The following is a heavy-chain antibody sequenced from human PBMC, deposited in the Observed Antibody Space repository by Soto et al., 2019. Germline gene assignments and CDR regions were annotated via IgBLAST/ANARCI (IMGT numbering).Heavy chain of an antibody. V-gene: IGHV3-30*18. CDR2: ISYDGSNK. D-gene: IGHD2-2*01. CDR3: AKDWIDCSSTSCYAGVGYYGMDV. J-gene: IGHJ6*02. Sequence: GGSLRLSCAASGFTFSSYGMHWVRQAPGKGLEWVAVISYDGSNKYYADSVKGRFTISRDNSKNTLYLQMNSLRAEDTAVYYCAKDWIDCSSTSCYAGVGYYGMDVWGQGTTVTVSS. CDR1: GFTFSSYG.